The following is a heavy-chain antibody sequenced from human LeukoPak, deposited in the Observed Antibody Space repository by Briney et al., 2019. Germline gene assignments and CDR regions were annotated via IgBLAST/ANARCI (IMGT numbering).Heavy chain of an antibody. CDR1: GFTFSNYA. CDR3: AKPIVGNSLGFDC. D-gene: IGHD1-26*01. CDR2: LSGSGDST. V-gene: IGHV3-23*01. J-gene: IGHJ4*02. Sequence: GGSLRLSCAVSGFTFSNYAMRWVRQAPGKGLEWVSSLSGSGDSTYYAESVKGRFSIPRDNSKNTLYLQMDSLRVEDTAVYYCAKPIVGNSLGFDCWGREPWSPCPQ.